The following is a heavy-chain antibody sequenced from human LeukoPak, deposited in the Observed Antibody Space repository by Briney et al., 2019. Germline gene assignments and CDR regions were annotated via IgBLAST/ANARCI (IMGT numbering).Heavy chain of an antibody. CDR2: NYNSGST. D-gene: IGHD3-22*01. CDR1: GYSISSGYY. V-gene: IGHV4-38-2*01. Sequence: PSETLSVTCAASGYSISSGYYWRWLRPPPREVLWLIGSNYNSGSTYYNPSLKSRVTISVDTSKNQFSLKLSSVTAADTAVYYCARNHYYDSSGYYLGEYDYWGQGTLVSVSS. CDR3: ARNHYYDSSGYYLGEYDY. J-gene: IGHJ4*02.